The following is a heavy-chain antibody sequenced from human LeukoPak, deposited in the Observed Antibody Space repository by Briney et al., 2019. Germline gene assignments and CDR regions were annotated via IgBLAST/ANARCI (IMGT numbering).Heavy chain of an antibody. CDR3: AKETMVRGTFGY. V-gene: IGHV3-23*01. D-gene: IGHD3-10*01. CDR2: ISGSGGST. CDR1: GASISSSN. J-gene: IGHJ4*02. Sequence: ETLSLTCAVSGASISSSNWWSWVRQAPGKGLEWVSAISGSGGSTYYADSVKGRFTISRDNSKNTLYLQMNSLRAEDTAVYYCAKETMVRGTFGYWGQGTLVTVSS.